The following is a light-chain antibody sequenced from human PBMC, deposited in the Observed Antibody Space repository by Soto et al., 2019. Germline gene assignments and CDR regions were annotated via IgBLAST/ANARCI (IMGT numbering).Light chain of an antibody. CDR1: QSISSY. Sequence: DIVMTQTPLSLPFTPGEPASISCKSSQSISSYLNWYQQKPGKAPKLLIYAASSLQSGVPSRFSGSGSGTDFTLTISSLQPEDFATYYCQQSYSTPFTFGPGTKVDL. J-gene: IGKJ3*01. CDR3: QQSYSTPFT. CDR2: AAS. V-gene: IGKV1-39*01.